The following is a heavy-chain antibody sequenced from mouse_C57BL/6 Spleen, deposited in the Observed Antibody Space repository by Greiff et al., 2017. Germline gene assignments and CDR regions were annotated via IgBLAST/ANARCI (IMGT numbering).Heavy chain of an antibody. Sequence: EVQLQQSGPELVKPGASVKISCKASGYTFTDYYMNWVKQSHGKSLEWIGDINPNNGGTSYNQKFKGKATLTVDKSSSTAYMELRSLTSEDSAVYYCARDPYYIDYWGQGTTLTVSS. CDR2: INPNNGGT. CDR3: ARDPYYIDY. J-gene: IGHJ2*01. V-gene: IGHV1-26*01. CDR1: GYTFTDYY.